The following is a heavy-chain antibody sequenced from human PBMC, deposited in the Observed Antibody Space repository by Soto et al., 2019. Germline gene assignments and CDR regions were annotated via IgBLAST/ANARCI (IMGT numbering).Heavy chain of an antibody. CDR2: IKQDGSEE. CDR1: GFTFSSYW. J-gene: IGHJ6*02. V-gene: IGHV3-7*01. Sequence: EGQLVESGGSLVQPGGSLRLSCVDSGFTFSSYWMSWVRQAPVKGLEWVGNIKQDGSEENYVDSVKGRFTISRDNAKNSMYLQMNSLRVEDTAVYYCARIAASGRGWDVWGQGTTVVVSS. D-gene: IGHD6-13*01. CDR3: ARIAASGRGWDV.